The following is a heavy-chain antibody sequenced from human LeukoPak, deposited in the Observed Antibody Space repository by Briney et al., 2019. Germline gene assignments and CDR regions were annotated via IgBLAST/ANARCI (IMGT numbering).Heavy chain of an antibody. D-gene: IGHD2-15*01. Sequence: SETLSLTCTVSGGSISSYYWSWIRQPPGKGLEWIGEINHSGSTNYNPSLKSRVTISVDTSKNQFSLKLSSVTAADTAVYFCARNSCSGGSCYDNRGYFDYWGQGTLVTVSS. V-gene: IGHV4-34*01. J-gene: IGHJ4*02. CDR1: GGSISSYY. CDR2: INHSGST. CDR3: ARNSCSGGSCYDNRGYFDY.